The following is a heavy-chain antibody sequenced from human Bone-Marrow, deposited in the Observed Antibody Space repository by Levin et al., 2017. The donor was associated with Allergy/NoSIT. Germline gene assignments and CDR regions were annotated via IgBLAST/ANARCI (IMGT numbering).Heavy chain of an antibody. CDR2: IGASGDST. D-gene: IGHD5-18*01. CDR1: GFTFSSYA. V-gene: IGHV3-23*01. Sequence: GESLKISCAASGFTFSSYAMIWVRQAPGKGLEWVSAIGASGDSTYYADSVKGRFAISRDNSKNTLYLQMNSLRAEDTAVYYCAKLVDSATNYWGQGTPVTVSS. CDR3: AKLVDSATNY. J-gene: IGHJ4*02.